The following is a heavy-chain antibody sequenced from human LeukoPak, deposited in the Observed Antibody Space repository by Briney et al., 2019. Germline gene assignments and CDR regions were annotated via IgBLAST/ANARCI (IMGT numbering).Heavy chain of an antibody. J-gene: IGHJ4*02. D-gene: IGHD6-13*01. Sequence: SVKVSCKASGGTFSSYAISWVRQAPGQGLEWMGGITPIFGTANYAQKFQDRVTITADESTSTAYMELSSLRSEDAAVYYCARDTRIAAAEYSFDYWGQGTLVTVSS. V-gene: IGHV1-69*13. CDR2: ITPIFGTA. CDR3: ARDTRIAAAEYSFDY. CDR1: GGTFSSYA.